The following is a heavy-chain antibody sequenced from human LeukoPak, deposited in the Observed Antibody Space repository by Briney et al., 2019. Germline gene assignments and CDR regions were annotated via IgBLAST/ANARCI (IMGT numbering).Heavy chain of an antibody. Sequence: GSVKVSCKASGYTFTSYGISWVRQAPGQGLEWMGWISAYNGNTNYAQKLQGRVTMTTDTSTSTAYMELRSLRSADTAVYYCAREKPVDTAMVLDSWGQGTLVIVSS. D-gene: IGHD5-18*01. V-gene: IGHV1-18*01. J-gene: IGHJ4*02. CDR1: GYTFTSYG. CDR3: AREKPVDTAMVLDS. CDR2: ISAYNGNT.